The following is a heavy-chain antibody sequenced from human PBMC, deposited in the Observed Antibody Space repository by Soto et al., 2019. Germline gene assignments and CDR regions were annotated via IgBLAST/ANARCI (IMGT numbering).Heavy chain of an antibody. CDR3: ARDSFPSSSVPLDP. V-gene: IGHV4-30-4*01. Sequence: PSETLSLTCTVSGGSISSGDYYWSWIRQPPGKGLEWIGYIYYSGSTYYNQSLKSRVTISVDTSKNQFSLKLSSVTAADTAVYYCARDSFPSSSVPLDPWGQGTLVTVSS. J-gene: IGHJ5*02. CDR2: IYYSGST. CDR1: GGSISSGDYY. D-gene: IGHD6-6*01.